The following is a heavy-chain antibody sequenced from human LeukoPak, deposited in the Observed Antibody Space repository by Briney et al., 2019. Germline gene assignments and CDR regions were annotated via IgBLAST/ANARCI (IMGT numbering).Heavy chain of an antibody. V-gene: IGHV1-2*02. Sequence: ASVKVSCKASGYTLTGYYMHWVRQAPGQGLEWMGWINPNSGGTNYAQKFQGRVTMTRDTSISTAYMELSRLRSDDTAVYYCARSDIVATNQFDYWGQGTLVTVSS. CDR2: INPNSGGT. J-gene: IGHJ4*02. CDR1: GYTLTGYY. D-gene: IGHD5-12*01. CDR3: ARSDIVATNQFDY.